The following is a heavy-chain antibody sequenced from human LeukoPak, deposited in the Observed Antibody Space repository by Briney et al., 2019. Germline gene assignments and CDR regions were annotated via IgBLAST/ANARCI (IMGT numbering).Heavy chain of an antibody. D-gene: IGHD5-18*01. Sequence: ASVKVSCKASGYTFTSYDINWVRQATGQGLEWMGWMNPNSGNTGYAQKFQGRVTMTRNTSISTAYMELSSLRSEDTAVYYCARGATAMVLYYFDYWGQGTLVTVSS. J-gene: IGHJ4*02. V-gene: IGHV1-8*01. CDR2: MNPNSGNT. CDR3: ARGATAMVLYYFDY. CDR1: GYTFTSYD.